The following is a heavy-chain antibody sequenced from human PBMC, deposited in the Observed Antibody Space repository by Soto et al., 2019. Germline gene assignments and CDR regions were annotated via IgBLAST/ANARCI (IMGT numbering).Heavy chain of an antibody. CDR3: ARHRRETGTYAQPLDY. V-gene: IGHV4-39*01. Sequence: QLQLQESGPGLVQPSETLSLTCSVSGGSISDISYYWAWVRQPPGKGLEWIGSICSTGTTYYIPSLKSRVTMSVDTSKKQFSLSLNSVTAADTALYCCARHRRETGTYAQPLDYWGQGTLVTVSS. J-gene: IGHJ4*02. CDR2: ICSTGTT. D-gene: IGHD1-1*01. CDR1: GGSISDISYY.